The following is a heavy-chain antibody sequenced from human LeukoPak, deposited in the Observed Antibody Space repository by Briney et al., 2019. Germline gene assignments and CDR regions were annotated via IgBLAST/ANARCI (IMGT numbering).Heavy chain of an antibody. CDR1: GFTFSDHA. CDR3: TSIRGFSAYNPGY. Sequence: GGSLRLSCAASGFTFSDHALTWVRQAPGKGLEWVSSISSTSSYIYYGDSVRGRFTISRDNAKNSLYLQMNSLRVEDTAVYYCTSIRGFSAYNPGYWGQGTLVTVSS. J-gene: IGHJ4*02. CDR2: ISSTSSYI. D-gene: IGHD5-12*01. V-gene: IGHV3-21*01.